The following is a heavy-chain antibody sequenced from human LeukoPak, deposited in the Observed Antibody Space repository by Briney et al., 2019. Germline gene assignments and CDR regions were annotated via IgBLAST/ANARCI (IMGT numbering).Heavy chain of an antibody. D-gene: IGHD5-18*01. CDR1: GGSISSSSYY. CDR2: IYYSGST. CDR3: ARGLIQLWFNTPWGY. Sequence: PSETLSLTCTVSGGSISSSSYYWGWIRQPPGKGLEWIGSIYYSGSTYYNPSLKSRVTISVDTSKNQFSLKLSSVTAADTAVYYCARGLIQLWFNTPWGYWGQGTLVTVSS. J-gene: IGHJ4*02. V-gene: IGHV4-39*07.